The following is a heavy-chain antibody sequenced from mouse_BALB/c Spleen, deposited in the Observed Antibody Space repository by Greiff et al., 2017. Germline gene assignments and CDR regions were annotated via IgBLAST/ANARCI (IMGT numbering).Heavy chain of an antibody. J-gene: IGHJ3*01. CDR3: ARFGYDGSPFAY. Sequence: QVQLQQSGAELVRPGTSVKVSCKASGYAFTNYLIEWVKQRPGQGLEWIGVINPGSGGTNYNEKFKGKATLTADKSSSTAYMQLSSLTSDDSAVYFCARFGYDGSPFAYWGQGTLVTVSA. CDR1: GYAFTNYL. V-gene: IGHV1-54*01. CDR2: INPGSGGT. D-gene: IGHD2-2*01.